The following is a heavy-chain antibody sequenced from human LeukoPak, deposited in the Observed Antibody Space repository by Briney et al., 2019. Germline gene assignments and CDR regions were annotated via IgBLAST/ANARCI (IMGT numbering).Heavy chain of an antibody. CDR3: ARSIATGLNWFDP. CDR1: GFTFSGYW. D-gene: IGHD4-11*01. J-gene: IGHJ5*02. V-gene: IGHV3-74*01. Sequence: GGSLRLSCAASGFTFSGYWMHWVRQAPGKGLVWVSRINSDGSSTSYADSVKGRFTISRDNAKNTLYLQMNSLRAEDTAVYYCARSIATGLNWFDPWGQGTLITVSS. CDR2: INSDGSST.